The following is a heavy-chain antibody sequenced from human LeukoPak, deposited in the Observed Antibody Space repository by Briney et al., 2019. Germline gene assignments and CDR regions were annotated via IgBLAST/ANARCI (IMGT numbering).Heavy chain of an antibody. CDR3: AKDDDWGRYKH. V-gene: IGHV3-23*01. CDR1: GFTFSSHG. Sequence: GGSLRLSCAASGFTFSSHGMNWVRQALGKGLEWVSGISPSGGITYYTDSVKGRFTISRDNSKNTQSLQMNSLRAEDTAVYYCAKDDDWGRYKHWGQGTLVTVSS. D-gene: IGHD3-16*01. CDR2: ISPSGGIT. J-gene: IGHJ1*01.